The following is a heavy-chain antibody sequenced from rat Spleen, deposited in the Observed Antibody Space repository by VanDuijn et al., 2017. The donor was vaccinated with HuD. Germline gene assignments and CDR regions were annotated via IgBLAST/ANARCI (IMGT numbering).Heavy chain of an antibody. CDR3: ARGAGSSGYYFDY. CDR2: ISYDGSST. V-gene: IGHV5-25*01. D-gene: IGHD4-3*01. Sequence: EVQLVESGGGLVQPGRSMKLSCAASGINFSNYYMAWVRQAPTKGLEWVASISYDGSSTYYRDSVKGRFTISRDNAKSTLYLQMDSLRSEDTATYYCARGAGSSGYYFDYWGQGVMVTVSS. CDR1: GINFSNYY. J-gene: IGHJ2*01.